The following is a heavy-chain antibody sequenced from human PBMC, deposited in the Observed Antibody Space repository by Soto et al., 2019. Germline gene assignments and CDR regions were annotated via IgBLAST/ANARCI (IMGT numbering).Heavy chain of an antibody. D-gene: IGHD4-17*01. Sequence: QITLKESGPTLVKPTQTLTLTCTFSGFSLSTSGVGVGWIRQPPGKALEWLALIYWADDKRYSPSLKSRLTITKDTTKNQVVLTMTNMDPVDTDTYSCAHSGDYGDYEGLADSWGQGTLVTVSS. J-gene: IGHJ4*02. CDR3: AHSGDYGDYEGLADS. V-gene: IGHV2-5*02. CDR2: IYWADDK. CDR1: GFSLSTSGVG.